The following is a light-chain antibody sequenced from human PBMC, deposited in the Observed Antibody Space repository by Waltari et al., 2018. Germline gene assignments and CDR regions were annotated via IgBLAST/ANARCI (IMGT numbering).Light chain of an antibody. CDR2: GSS. V-gene: IGLV1-40*01. CDR3: QSYDTSLSVV. J-gene: IGLJ3*02. CDR1: GSNTRAGLE. Sequence: QSVLTQPPSVSGAPGQRVTIPCTGSGSNTRAGLEVPWYQQLPRAAPKLLIYGSSTRPLGVPDRFFGSTSGTSASLAITGLQAEDEADYYCQSYDTSLSVVFGGGTKLTVL.